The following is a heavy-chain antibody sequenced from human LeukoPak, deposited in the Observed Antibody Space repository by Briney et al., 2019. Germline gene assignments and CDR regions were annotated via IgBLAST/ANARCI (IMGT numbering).Heavy chain of an antibody. CDR1: GFTFSSYW. V-gene: IGHV3-66*02. D-gene: IGHD1-26*01. Sequence: GGSLRLSCAASGFTFSSYWMSWVRQAPGKGLEWVSVIYSGGSTYYADSVKGRFTISRDNSKNTLYLQMNSLRAEDTAVYYCARDSIVGATYAFDIWGQGTMVTVSS. CDR2: IYSGGST. CDR3: ARDSIVGATYAFDI. J-gene: IGHJ3*02.